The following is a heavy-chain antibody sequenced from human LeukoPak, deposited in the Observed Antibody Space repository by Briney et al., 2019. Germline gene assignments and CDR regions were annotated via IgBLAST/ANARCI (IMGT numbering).Heavy chain of an antibody. J-gene: IGHJ4*02. D-gene: IGHD2-15*01. Sequence: PGGSLRLSCAASGFILRSYAMSWVRRAPGKGLEWVAIISHDGRSKYYADSVKGRFTISRDNSKNTLYLQMNSLRVEDTAVYYCAKAGYGGSSTTTYGDYWGQGTLVTVSS. V-gene: IGHV3-30*18. CDR3: AKAGYGGSSTTTYGDY. CDR1: GFILRSYA. CDR2: ISHDGRSK.